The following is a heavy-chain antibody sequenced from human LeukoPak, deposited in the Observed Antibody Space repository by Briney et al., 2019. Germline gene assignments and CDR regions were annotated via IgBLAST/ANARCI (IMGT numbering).Heavy chain of an antibody. CDR3: ARHARDYYDSSALGFDP. V-gene: IGHV5-51*01. CDR1: GYSFTSYW. Sequence: GESLRISCKGSGYSFTSYWIGWVRQMPGKGLEWMGIIYHGDSDTRYSPSFQGQVTISADKSISTAYLQWSSLKASDTAMYYCARHARDYYDSSALGFDPWGRGTLVTVSS. CDR2: IYHGDSDT. D-gene: IGHD3-22*01. J-gene: IGHJ5*02.